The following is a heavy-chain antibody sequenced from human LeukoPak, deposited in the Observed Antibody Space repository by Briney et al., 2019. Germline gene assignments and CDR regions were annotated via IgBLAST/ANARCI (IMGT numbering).Heavy chain of an antibody. V-gene: IGHV5-10-1*01. CDR3: ASSQGPDAFDI. J-gene: IGHJ3*02. Sequence: GESLKISCKGSGYIFTSYWISWVRQMPGKGLEWMGRIDSSDSYTNYTPSFQGHVTISADKSITTAYLQWSSLKASDTAMYYCASSQGPDAFDIWGQGTMVTVSS. CDR2: IDSSDSYT. CDR1: GYIFTSYW.